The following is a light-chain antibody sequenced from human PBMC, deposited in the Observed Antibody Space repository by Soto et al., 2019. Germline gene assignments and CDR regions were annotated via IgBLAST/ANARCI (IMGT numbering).Light chain of an antibody. CDR2: GAS. V-gene: IGKV3-15*01. CDR1: QSVSSN. J-gene: IGKJ2*01. CDR3: LQYSNWPYT. Sequence: ETVMTQSPATLSVSPGERATLSCRASQSVSSNLAWYQQKPGQAPRLLIYGASTRATDIPARFSGSGSGTEFTLTISSLQSEDFAVYSCLQYSNWPYTSGPGTKLEIK.